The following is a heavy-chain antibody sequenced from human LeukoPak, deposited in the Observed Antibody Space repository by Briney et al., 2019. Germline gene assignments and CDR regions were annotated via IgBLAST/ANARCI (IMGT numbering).Heavy chain of an antibody. CDR3: AIVDIVVVPAALYYFDY. D-gene: IGHD2-2*03. CDR2: INHRGST. CDR1: GGSFSGYY. J-gene: IGHJ4*02. V-gene: IGHV4-34*01. Sequence: PSETLSLTCAVYGGSFSGYYWSCIRQPPGKGLEWIGEINHRGSTNYDPSLKSRVTISVDTSKNQFSLKLSSVTAADTAVYYCAIVDIVVVPAALYYFDYWGQGILVTVSS.